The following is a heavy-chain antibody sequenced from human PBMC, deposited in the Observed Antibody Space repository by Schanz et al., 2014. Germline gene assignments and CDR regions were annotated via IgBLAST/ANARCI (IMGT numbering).Heavy chain of an antibody. V-gene: IGHV4-59*01. J-gene: IGHJ4*02. CDR3: SSVVPREYCFDY. CDR1: GRSISSYY. D-gene: IGHD3-10*01. CDR2: IYYSGST. Sequence: QVQLQESGPGLVKPSETLSLTCSVSGRSISSYYWSWIRQPPGKGLEWIGHIYYSGSTNYNPSLTSRVTISADTSKNQLSLKLTSVTATDTAVYYCSSVVPREYCFDYWGQGTLVTVSS.